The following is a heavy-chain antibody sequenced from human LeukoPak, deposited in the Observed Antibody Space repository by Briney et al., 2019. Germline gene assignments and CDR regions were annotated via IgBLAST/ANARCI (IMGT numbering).Heavy chain of an antibody. CDR3: ARVRGGTPTYFFDY. J-gene: IGHJ4*02. V-gene: IGHV3-30-3*01. CDR1: GFTFSSYA. Sequence: GRSLRLSCAASGFTFSSYAMGWVRQAPGKWLGWVAVITFDGSNKYYADSVKGRFTNSRDNSKNTLYLRMNSLVAEDTAVYYCARVRGGTPTYFFDYWGQGTLVTVSS. D-gene: IGHD1-14*01. CDR2: ITFDGSNK.